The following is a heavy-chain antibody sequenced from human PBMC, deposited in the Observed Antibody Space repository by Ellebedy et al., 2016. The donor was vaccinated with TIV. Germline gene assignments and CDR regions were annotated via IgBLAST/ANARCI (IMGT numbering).Heavy chain of an antibody. V-gene: IGHV3-72*01. D-gene: IGHD2-15*01. J-gene: IGHJ3*02. Sequence: GGSLRLXCAASGFTFSDHNMDWVRQAPGKGLEWVGRIRNKANIYTTEYAASVRGRFTISRDDSKNSVYLQMNSLKTEDTAVYYCARGGSWYGGNAFDIWGQGTMVTVSS. CDR2: IRNKANIYTT. CDR3: ARGGSWYGGNAFDI. CDR1: GFTFSDHN.